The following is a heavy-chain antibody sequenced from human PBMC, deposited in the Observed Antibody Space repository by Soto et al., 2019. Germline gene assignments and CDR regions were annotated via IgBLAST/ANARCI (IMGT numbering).Heavy chain of an antibody. J-gene: IGHJ3*02. D-gene: IGHD2-15*01. V-gene: IGHV3-33*01. CDR2: IWYDGSNK. CDR1: GFTFSSYG. CDR3: ARDSTYSGATPTVAFDI. Sequence: PGGSLRLSCAASGFTFSSYGIHWVRQAPGKGLEWVAVIWYDGSNKYYADSVKGRFTISRDNSKNTLYLQMNSLRAEDTAVYYCARDSTYSGATPTVAFDIWGQGTMVTVSS.